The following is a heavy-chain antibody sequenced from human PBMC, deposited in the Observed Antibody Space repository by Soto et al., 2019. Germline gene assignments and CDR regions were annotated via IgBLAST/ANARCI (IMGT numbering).Heavy chain of an antibody. CDR3: ARAQVGATTIFSYYYYGMDV. CDR1: GGSISSNSYY. D-gene: IGHD1-26*01. J-gene: IGHJ6*02. V-gene: IGHV4-39*01. Sequence: ETLSLTCTVSGGSISSNSYYWGWIRQPPGKGLEWIGSIYYSGTTHYNPSLKSRVTISVDTSKKQFSLKLNSVTAADTAVYYCARAQVGATTIFSYYYYGMDVWGQGTTVTVSS. CDR2: IYYSGTT.